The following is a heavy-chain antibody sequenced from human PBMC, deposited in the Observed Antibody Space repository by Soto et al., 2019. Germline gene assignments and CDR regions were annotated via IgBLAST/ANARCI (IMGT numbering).Heavy chain of an antibody. V-gene: IGHV1-3*01. Sequence: QVQLVQSGAEVKKPGASVKVSCKASGYTFTSYAMHWVRQAPGQRLEWMGWINAGNGNTKYSQKFQGRVTITRDTSASTAYRELSSLRSEDTAVYYCAREGGYSYGYGRPFDYWGQGTLVTVSS. D-gene: IGHD5-18*01. J-gene: IGHJ4*02. CDR1: GYTFTSYA. CDR3: AREGGYSYGYGRPFDY. CDR2: INAGNGNT.